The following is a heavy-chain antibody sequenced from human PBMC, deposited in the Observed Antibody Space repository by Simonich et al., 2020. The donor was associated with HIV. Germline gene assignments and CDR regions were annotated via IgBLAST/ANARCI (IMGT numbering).Heavy chain of an antibody. V-gene: IGHV4-34*01. CDR2: INHSGST. J-gene: IGHJ4*02. D-gene: IGHD2-2*01. CDR3: ARGFYQRLYYFDY. Sequence: QVQLQQWGAGLLKPSETLSLTCAVDGGSFSGYYWSWIRHPPGKGLVWIGEINHSGSTNYNPSLKSRVTISVDTSKNQFSLKLSSATAADTAVYYCARGFYQRLYYFDYWGQGTLVTVSS. CDR1: GGSFSGYY.